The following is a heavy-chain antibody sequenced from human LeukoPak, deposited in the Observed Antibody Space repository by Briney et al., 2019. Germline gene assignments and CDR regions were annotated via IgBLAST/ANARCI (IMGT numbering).Heavy chain of an antibody. V-gene: IGHV4-59*08. D-gene: IGHD3-9*01. Sequence: PSETPSPTCSVSGGPISNYYWGWIRQPPGKGPECIGYFHYSVSTNYNPSLRSRVTISADTSKNQFSLKVTSVTAADTALYYCARQGKGKYYDILTGEYYYYGMDVWGQGTTVTVSS. J-gene: IGHJ6*02. CDR1: GGPISNYY. CDR2: FHYSVST. CDR3: ARQGKGKYYDILTGEYYYYGMDV.